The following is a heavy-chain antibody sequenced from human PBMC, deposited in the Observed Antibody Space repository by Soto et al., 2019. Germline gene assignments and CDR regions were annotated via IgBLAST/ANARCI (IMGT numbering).Heavy chain of an antibody. CDR2: ISNDGSNK. Sequence: QVHLVESGGGVVQPGRSLRLSCAASGFSFSTYGMHWVRQAPGKGLEWVAFISNDGSNKYYADSVKGRFTISRDNSKNTLDLQVNTLRADDTAVYSCANGFGNYSVFDYWGQVTLGTSAS. J-gene: IGHJ4*02. CDR1: GFSFSTYG. V-gene: IGHV3-30*18. CDR3: ANGFGNYSVFDY. D-gene: IGHD1-7*01.